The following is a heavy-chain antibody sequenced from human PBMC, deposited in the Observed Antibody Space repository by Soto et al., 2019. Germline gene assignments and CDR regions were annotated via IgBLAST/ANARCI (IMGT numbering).Heavy chain of an antibody. J-gene: IGHJ5*02. CDR1: GGSFSGYY. CDR2: INHSGST. CDR3: ARERAAAGTDGGWFDP. Sequence: KTSETLSLTCAVYGGSFSGYYWSWIRQPPGKGLEWIGEINHSGSTNYNPSLKSRVTISVDTSKNQFSLKLSSVTAADTAVYYCARERAAAGTDGGWFDPWGQGTLVTVSS. D-gene: IGHD6-13*01. V-gene: IGHV4-34*01.